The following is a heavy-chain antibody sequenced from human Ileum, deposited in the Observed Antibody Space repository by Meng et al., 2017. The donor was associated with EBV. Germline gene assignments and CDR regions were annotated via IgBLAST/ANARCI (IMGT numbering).Heavy chain of an antibody. CDR2: IYWDDDK. D-gene: IGHD3-22*01. Sequence: QITLKEACPTLGKPXQPLTLTCSFSGCSLSTSGVGVGWIRQPPGKALEWLALIYWDDDKRYSPSLKSRLTITKDTSKNQVVLTMTNMDPVDTATYYCTHRPMTSAYYYFDYWGQGTLGTVSS. V-gene: IGHV2-5*02. CDR3: THRPMTSAYYYFDY. J-gene: IGHJ4*02. CDR1: GCSLSTSGVG.